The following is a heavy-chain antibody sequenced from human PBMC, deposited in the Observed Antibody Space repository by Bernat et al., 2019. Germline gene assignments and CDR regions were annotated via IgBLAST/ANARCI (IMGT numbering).Heavy chain of an antibody. CDR3: ARWKKYFDY. CDR2: ISSNGGAT. D-gene: IGHD5-24*01. J-gene: IGHJ4*02. CDR1: GFTFSNYA. Sequence: EVQLVESGGGLVQPGGSLRLSCSASGFTFSNYAMNWVRQGPGKGLEYVSAISSNGGATLYADSVKGRFTISRDNSKNTLFLQVSGLRPEDTAVYYCARWKKYFDYWGQGTLVTVSS. V-gene: IGHV3-64D*06.